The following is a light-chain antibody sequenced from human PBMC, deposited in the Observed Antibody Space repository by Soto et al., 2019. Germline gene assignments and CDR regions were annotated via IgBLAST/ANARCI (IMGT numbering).Light chain of an antibody. CDR3: AAWDDSLNGSV. CDR2: SNN. J-gene: IGLJ1*01. CDR1: SSNIGSNT. Sequence: QSALTQPPSASGAPGQRVTISCSGSSSNIGSNTVNWYQQRPGTAPKRLTYSNNQRPSGVPDRFSGSKSGTSASLAISGLQSEDEADYYCAAWDDSLNGSVFGTGTRVTVL. V-gene: IGLV1-44*01.